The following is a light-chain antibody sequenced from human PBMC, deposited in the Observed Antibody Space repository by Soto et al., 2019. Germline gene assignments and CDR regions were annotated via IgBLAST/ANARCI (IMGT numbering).Light chain of an antibody. CDR1: QSIGRW. CDR3: QQYNTYSPERT. V-gene: IGKV1-5*01. J-gene: IGKJ1*01. CDR2: DAS. Sequence: DIQMTPSPSTLSAFVGDRVTITCRASQSIGRWLAWYQQKPGKAPKLLIYDASSLESGVPSRFSGSGSGTEFTLTISSLQPDDFATYYCQQYNTYSPERTFGQGTKVEVK.